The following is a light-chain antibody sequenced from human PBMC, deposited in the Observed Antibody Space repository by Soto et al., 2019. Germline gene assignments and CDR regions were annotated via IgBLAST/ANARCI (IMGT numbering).Light chain of an antibody. CDR3: SSYASSGTVV. CDR1: SSDVGGYNF. V-gene: IGLV2-14*01. Sequence: QSALTQPASVSGSPGQSITISCTGTSSDVGGYNFVSWFQQHPGKAPKLLIYDDNSRPSGVSDRFSGSKSGNTASLTISGLQAEDEADYYCSSYASSGTVVFGGGTKLTVL. J-gene: IGLJ2*01. CDR2: DDN.